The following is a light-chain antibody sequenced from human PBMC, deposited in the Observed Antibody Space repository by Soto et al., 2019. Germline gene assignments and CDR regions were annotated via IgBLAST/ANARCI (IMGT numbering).Light chain of an antibody. Sequence: DIQMTQYPSTLSASVGDRVTITCRASQNINTWLAWYQQKPGKAPKLLIYKASSLESGVPSRFSGSGSGAEFTLTISSLQPDDFATYYCQQYNNYLTFGQGTKVDI. V-gene: IGKV1-5*03. CDR2: KAS. J-gene: IGKJ1*01. CDR1: QNINTW. CDR3: QQYNNYLT.